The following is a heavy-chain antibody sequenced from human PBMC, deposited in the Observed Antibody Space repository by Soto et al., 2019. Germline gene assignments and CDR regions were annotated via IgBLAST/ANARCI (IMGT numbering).Heavy chain of an antibody. CDR3: AHSTFVQYSSSSFDY. CDR1: GFSLSTSGVG. V-gene: IGHV2-5*01. CDR2: IYRNDDR. J-gene: IGHJ4*02. D-gene: IGHD6-6*01. Sequence: SGPTLANPTQTLTLTCTFSGFSLSTSGVGVAWIRQPPGQALEWLALIYRNDDRSYSPSLKSRLTITKDTSKNQVVLTMTNMDPVDTATYYGAHSTFVQYSSSSFDYWGQGTLVTVSS.